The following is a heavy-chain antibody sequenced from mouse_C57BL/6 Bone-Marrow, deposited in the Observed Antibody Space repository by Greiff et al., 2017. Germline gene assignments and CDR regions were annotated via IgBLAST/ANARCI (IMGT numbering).Heavy chain of an antibody. CDR1: GYTFTSYW. CDR3: ASGLFRDY. Sequence: QVQLQQPGAELVMPGASVKLSCKASGYTFTSYWMHWVKQRPGQGLEWIGEIDPSDSYTNYNQKFKGKSTLTVDKSSSTAYMQLSSLTSEDSAVYYCASGLFRDYWGQGTTLTVSS. V-gene: IGHV1-69*01. J-gene: IGHJ2*01. CDR2: IDPSDSYT. D-gene: IGHD1-1*01.